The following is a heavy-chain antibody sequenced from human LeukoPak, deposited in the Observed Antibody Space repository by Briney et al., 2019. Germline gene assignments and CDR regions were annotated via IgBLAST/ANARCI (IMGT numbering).Heavy chain of an antibody. CDR3: VRGLAAAGPRRY. Sequence: ASVKVSCKASGYTFTGYYMHWVRQAPGQGLEWMGWINPNSGGTNYAQKFQGRVTMTRDTSISTAYMELSRLRSDDTAVYYCVRGLAAAGPRRYWGQGTLVTVSS. D-gene: IGHD6-13*01. J-gene: IGHJ4*02. V-gene: IGHV1-2*02. CDR2: INPNSGGT. CDR1: GYTFTGYY.